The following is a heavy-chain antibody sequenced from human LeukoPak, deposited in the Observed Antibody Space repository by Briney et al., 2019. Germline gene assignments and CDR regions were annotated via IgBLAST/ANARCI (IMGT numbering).Heavy chain of an antibody. CDR1: GYSFTSYW. CDR2: IYPGDSDT. J-gene: IGHJ6*03. CDR3: ARPGLAVAGYYYMDV. Sequence: GESLKISCKGSGYSFTSYWIGWVRQMPGKGLEWMGIIYPGDSDTRYSPSFQGQVTISADKSISNAYLQWSSLKASDTAMYYCARPGLAVAGYYYMDVWGKGTTVTVSS. D-gene: IGHD6-19*01. V-gene: IGHV5-51*01.